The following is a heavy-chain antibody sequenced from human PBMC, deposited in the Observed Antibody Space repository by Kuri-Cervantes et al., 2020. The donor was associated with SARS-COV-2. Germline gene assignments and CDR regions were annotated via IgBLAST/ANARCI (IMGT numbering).Heavy chain of an antibody. CDR2: INHSGST. CDR3: ARGNYDFSSGYYPFDY. CDR1: GGSFSGYY. D-gene: IGHD3-3*01. J-gene: IGHJ4*02. Sequence: ESLKISCAVYGGSFSGYYWSWIRQPPGKGLEWIGEINHSGSTNYNPSLKSRVTISLDTSRDQILLRLSSVTAADTAVYYCARGNYDFSSGYYPFDYWGQGTPVTVSS. V-gene: IGHV4-34*01.